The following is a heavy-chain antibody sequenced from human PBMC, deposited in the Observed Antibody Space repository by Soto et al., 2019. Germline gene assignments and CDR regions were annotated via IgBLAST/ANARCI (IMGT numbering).Heavy chain of an antibody. Sequence: SETLSLTCSVSGGSISSGDYYWSWIRQHPGKGLEWIGYIYYSGSTHYNTSLKSRVTISIDTSKNQFSLKLSSVTAADTAVYYCAREAESDSGGDFDPWGQGTLVTVSS. CDR1: GGSISSGDYY. J-gene: IGHJ5*02. CDR2: IYYSGST. V-gene: IGHV4-31*03. D-gene: IGHD1-26*01. CDR3: AREAESDSGGDFDP.